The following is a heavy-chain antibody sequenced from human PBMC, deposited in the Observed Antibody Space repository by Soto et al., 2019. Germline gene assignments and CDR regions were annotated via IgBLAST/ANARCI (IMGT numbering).Heavy chain of an antibody. V-gene: IGHV1-69*13. CDR3: ARDSGSRGAHGNY. D-gene: IGHD2-15*01. J-gene: IGHJ4*02. CDR2: IIPIFGTA. CDR1: GGTFSSYA. Sequence: EASVKVSCKASGGTFSSYAISWVRQAPGQGLEWMGGIIPIFGTANYAQKFQGRVTITADESTSTAYMELSSLRSEDTAVYYCARDSGSRGAHGNYWGQGTLVTVSS.